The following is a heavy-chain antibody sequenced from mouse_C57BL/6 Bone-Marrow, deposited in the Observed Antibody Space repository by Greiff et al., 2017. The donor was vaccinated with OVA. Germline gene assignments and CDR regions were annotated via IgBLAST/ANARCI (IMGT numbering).Heavy chain of an antibody. D-gene: IGHD3-2*02. V-gene: IGHV1-64*01. CDR3: ARREGTAQATEY. Sequence: VQLQQPGAELVKPGASVKLSCKASGYTFTSYWMHWVKQRPGQGLEWIGMIHPNSGSTNYNEKFKSKATLTVDKSSSTAYMQLSSLTSEDSAVYYWARREGTAQATEYWGQGTTRTVSS. CDR1: GYTFTSYW. CDR2: IHPNSGST. J-gene: IGHJ2*01.